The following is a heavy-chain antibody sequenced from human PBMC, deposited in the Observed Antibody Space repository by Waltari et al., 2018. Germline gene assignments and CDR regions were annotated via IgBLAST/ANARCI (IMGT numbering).Heavy chain of an antibody. V-gene: IGHV4-38-2*02. CDR3: ARDRSSSFPSYYYYYGMDV. CDR1: GYSLSSGYY. Sequence: QVQLQESGPGLVKPSETLSLTCAVSGYSLSSGYYWGWIRQPPGTGLEWIGSIYHSGSTYYNPSLKSRVTISVDTSKNQFALKLSSVTAADTAVYYCARDRSSSFPSYYYYYGMDVWGQGTTVTVSS. J-gene: IGHJ6*02. D-gene: IGHD6-6*01. CDR2: IYHSGST.